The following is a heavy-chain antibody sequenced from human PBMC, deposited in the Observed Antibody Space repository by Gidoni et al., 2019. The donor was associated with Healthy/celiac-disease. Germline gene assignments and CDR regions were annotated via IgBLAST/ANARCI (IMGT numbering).Heavy chain of an antibody. D-gene: IGHD2-15*01. J-gene: IGHJ6*02. CDR3: ARGYCSGGSCYEDYYGMDV. V-gene: IGHV3-21*01. Sequence: EVQLVESGGGLVKPGGSLRLSCAASGFTFSSYSMNWVRQAPGKGLEWVSSISSSSSYIYYADSVKGRFTISRDNAKNSLYLQMNSLRAEDTAVYYCARGYCSGGSCYEDYYGMDVWGQGTTVTVSS. CDR2: ISSSSSYI. CDR1: GFTFSSYS.